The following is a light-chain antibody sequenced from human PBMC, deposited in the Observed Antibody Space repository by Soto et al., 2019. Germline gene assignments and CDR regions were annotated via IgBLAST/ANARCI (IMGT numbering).Light chain of an antibody. V-gene: IGKV3-15*01. J-gene: IGKJ5*01. Sequence: EVGMTQSPATLSVSPGERATLSCRASESVSSNLAWYQQRPGQAPRLVIYGASTRATGIPARFSGGGSGTEFTLTISSLQSEDFAVYYCQQYNSWPPITFGQGTRLEIK. CDR1: ESVSSN. CDR2: GAS. CDR3: QQYNSWPPIT.